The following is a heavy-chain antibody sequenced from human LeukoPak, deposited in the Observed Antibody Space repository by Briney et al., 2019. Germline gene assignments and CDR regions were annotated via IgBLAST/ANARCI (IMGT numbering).Heavy chain of an antibody. J-gene: IGHJ1*01. CDR2: ISSSSYI. V-gene: IGHV3-21*01. Sequence: GGSLRLSCAASGFAFSNYSMVWVRQTPGGGLEWVAFISSSSYIYYVDSVRGRFTISRDNAENSLYLQMNSLRAEDTAVYYCAHTVTPRYFHNWGQGTLVTVSS. CDR3: AHTVTPRYFHN. D-gene: IGHD4-17*01. CDR1: GFAFSNYS.